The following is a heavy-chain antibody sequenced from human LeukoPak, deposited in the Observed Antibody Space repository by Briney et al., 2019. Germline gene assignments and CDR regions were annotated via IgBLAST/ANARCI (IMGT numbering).Heavy chain of an antibody. Sequence: PGRSLRLSCAASGFTFSSYGMHWVRQAPGKGLEWEAVISYDGSNKYYADSVKGRFTISRDNSKNTLYLQMNSLRAEDTAVYYCAKDSNLEYFDYWGQGTLVTVSS. CDR2: ISYDGSNK. D-gene: IGHD1-1*01. V-gene: IGHV3-30*18. CDR3: AKDSNLEYFDY. J-gene: IGHJ4*02. CDR1: GFTFSSYG.